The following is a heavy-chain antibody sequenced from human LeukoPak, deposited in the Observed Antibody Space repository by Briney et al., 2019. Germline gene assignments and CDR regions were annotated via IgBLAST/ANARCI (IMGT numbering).Heavy chain of an antibody. J-gene: IGHJ4*02. CDR1: GFPFSAYA. Sequence: GGSLRLSCAASGFPFSAYAMSWVRQAPGKGLEWVSAISGSGGSTYYADSVKGRFTISRDNSKNTLYLQMNSLRAEDTAVYYCAKPHIVVATAIQIDYWGQGTLVTVSS. D-gene: IGHD2-21*02. CDR2: ISGSGGST. V-gene: IGHV3-23*01. CDR3: AKPHIVVATAIQIDY.